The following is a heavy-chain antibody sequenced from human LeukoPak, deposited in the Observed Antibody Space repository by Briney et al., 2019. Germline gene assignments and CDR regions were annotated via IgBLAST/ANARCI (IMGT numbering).Heavy chain of an antibody. V-gene: IGHV3-23*01. CDR3: AKDLHSFRGVIIGYFDY. Sequence: GGSLRLSCAASGFTFSSYAMSWVRQAPGKGLEWVSAISGSGGSTYYADSVKGRFTISRDNSENTLYLQMNSLRVEDTAVYYCAKDLHSFRGVIIGYFDYWGQGTLVTVS. CDR1: GFTFSSYA. J-gene: IGHJ4*02. D-gene: IGHD3-10*01. CDR2: ISGSGGST.